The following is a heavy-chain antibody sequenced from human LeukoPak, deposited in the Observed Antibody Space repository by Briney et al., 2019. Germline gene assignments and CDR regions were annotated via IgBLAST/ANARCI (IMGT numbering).Heavy chain of an antibody. Sequence: PSETLSLTCTVSGGSISSYYWSWIRQPPGEGLEWIGYIYYSGSTNYNPSLKSRVTISVDTSKNQFSLKLSSVTAADTAVYYCARQYYYDSSGYPGDDAFDIWGQGTMVTVSS. CDR2: IYYSGST. D-gene: IGHD3-22*01. CDR3: ARQYYYDSSGYPGDDAFDI. V-gene: IGHV4-59*08. CDR1: GGSISSYY. J-gene: IGHJ3*02.